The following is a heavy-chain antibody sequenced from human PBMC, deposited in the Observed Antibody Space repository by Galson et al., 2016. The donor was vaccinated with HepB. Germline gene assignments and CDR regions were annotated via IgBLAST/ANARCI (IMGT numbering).Heavy chain of an antibody. CDR1: GITFSRYA. D-gene: IGHD1-26*01. V-gene: IGHV3-23*01. J-gene: IGHJ4*02. Sequence: SLRLSCAASGITFSRYAMNWVRQAPGKGLEWVSTITDSGGSTYLADSVRGRFTISRDNSKNTVYLQMNSLRAEDTAVYYCAKDRWELLQGFDYWGQGTLVTVSP. CDR2: ITDSGGST. CDR3: AKDRWELLQGFDY.